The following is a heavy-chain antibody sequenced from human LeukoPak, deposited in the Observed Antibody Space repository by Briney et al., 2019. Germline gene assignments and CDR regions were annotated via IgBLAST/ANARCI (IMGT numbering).Heavy chain of an antibody. CDR2: ISYDGSNK. Sequence: GGSLRLSCAASGFTFSSYAMHWVRQAPGKGLEWVAVISYDGSNKYYADSVKGRFTISRDNSKNTLYLQMNSLRAEDTAVYYCARARIVVVVAATREPPRYWGQGTLVTVSS. V-gene: IGHV3-30-3*01. CDR3: ARARIVVVVAATREPPRY. CDR1: GFTFSSYA. J-gene: IGHJ4*02. D-gene: IGHD2-15*01.